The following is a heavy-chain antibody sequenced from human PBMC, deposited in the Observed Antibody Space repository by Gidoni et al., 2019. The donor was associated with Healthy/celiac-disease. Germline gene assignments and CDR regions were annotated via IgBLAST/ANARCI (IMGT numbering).Heavy chain of an antibody. D-gene: IGHD3-3*01. Sequence: QVQLVQSGAEVKKPGASVKVSCKASGYTFTSYGISWVRQAPGQGLEWMGWISAYNGNTNYAQKLQGRVTMTTDTSTSTAYMELRSLRSDDTAVYYCARDRPLRFLHELHRKGYFDYWGQGTLVTVSS. J-gene: IGHJ4*02. CDR1: GYTFTSYG. CDR3: ARDRPLRFLHELHRKGYFDY. CDR2: ISAYNGNT. V-gene: IGHV1-18*04.